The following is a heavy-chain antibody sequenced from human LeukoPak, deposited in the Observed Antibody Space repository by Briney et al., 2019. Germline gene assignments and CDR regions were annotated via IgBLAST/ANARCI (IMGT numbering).Heavy chain of an antibody. CDR2: MYTSGST. D-gene: IGHD2-2*01. CDR1: GGSISSYQ. V-gene: IGHV4-4*07. Sequence: SETLSLTCAVSGGSISSYQWSWIRKPAGKGLEWIGRMYTSGSTYYNPSLKSRVTISVDTSKNQFSLKLSSVTAADTAVYYCAREGVLYCSSTSCYSFDYWGQGTLVTVSS. CDR3: AREGVLYCSSTSCYSFDY. J-gene: IGHJ4*02.